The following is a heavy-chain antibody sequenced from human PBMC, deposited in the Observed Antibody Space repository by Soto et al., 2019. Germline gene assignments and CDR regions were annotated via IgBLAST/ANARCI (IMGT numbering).Heavy chain of an antibody. D-gene: IGHD4-17*01. J-gene: IGHJ4*02. CDR3: ARSRGYGDYDY. V-gene: IGHV4-59*01. CDR2: IYYSGST. Sequence: SETLSLTCTVSGGSISSYYWSWIRQPPGKGLEWIGYIYYSGSTNYNPSLKSRVTISVDTSKNQFSLKLSSVTAADTAVYYCARSRGYGDYDYWGQGTLVT. CDR1: GGSISSYY.